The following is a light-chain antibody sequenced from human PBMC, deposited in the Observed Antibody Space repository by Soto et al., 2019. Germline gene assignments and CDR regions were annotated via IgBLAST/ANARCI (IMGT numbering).Light chain of an antibody. CDR3: QQYINAPQT. CDR2: WAS. CDR1: QSVLYSPNTKNY. J-gene: IGKJ1*01. V-gene: IGKV4-1*01. Sequence: DIVMTQSPDSLDVSLGERATINCKSSQSVLYSPNTKNYLAWYQQKPGQPPKLLVYWASTRESGVPDRFSGSGSETDFTRTINSLQAEDVAVYYCQQYINAPQTFGQGTKVEIK.